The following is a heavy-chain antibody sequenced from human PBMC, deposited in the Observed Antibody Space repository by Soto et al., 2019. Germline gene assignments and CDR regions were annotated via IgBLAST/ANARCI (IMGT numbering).Heavy chain of an antibody. Sequence: SVKLSCTASGGTLSSYTISWVRQAPGQGLEWMGRIIPILGIANYAQKFQGRVTITADKSTSTAYMELSSLRSEDTAVYYCAREEYCSSTSCYQAWFDPWGQGTLVTVSS. CDR3: AREEYCSSTSCYQAWFDP. V-gene: IGHV1-69*04. CDR2: IIPILGIA. CDR1: GGTLSSYT. J-gene: IGHJ5*02. D-gene: IGHD2-2*01.